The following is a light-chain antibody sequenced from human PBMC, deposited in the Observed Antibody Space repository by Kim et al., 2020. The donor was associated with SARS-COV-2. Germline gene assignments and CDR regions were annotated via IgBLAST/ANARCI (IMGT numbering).Light chain of an antibody. J-gene: IGKJ3*01. CDR1: QGVRRY. CDR3: QQSDSPLT. Sequence: SASVGDSVTISCRASQGVRRYLSWYQQKPGSAPKLLIHTTSTLQSGVPSRFSGSGSDTDFTLTISGLRPEDSATYYCQQSDSPLTFGPGTKVDIK. CDR2: TTS. V-gene: IGKV1-39*01.